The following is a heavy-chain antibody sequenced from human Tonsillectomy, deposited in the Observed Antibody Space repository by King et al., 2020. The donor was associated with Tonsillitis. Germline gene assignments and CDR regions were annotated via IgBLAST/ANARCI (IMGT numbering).Heavy chain of an antibody. CDR1: GFTFSSYS. V-gene: IGHV3-21*01. CDR2: ISSSSSYI. D-gene: IGHD3-10*01. Sequence: QLVQSGGGLVKPGGSLRLSCAASGFTFSSYSMNWVRQAPGKGLEWVSSISSSSSYIYYADSVKGRFTISRDNAKNSLYLQMNSLRAEDTAVYYCARRGYGSGSYYNHFDYWGQGTLVTVSS. J-gene: IGHJ4*02. CDR3: ARRGYGSGSYYNHFDY.